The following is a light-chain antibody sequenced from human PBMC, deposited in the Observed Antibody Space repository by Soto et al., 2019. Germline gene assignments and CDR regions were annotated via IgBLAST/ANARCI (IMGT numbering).Light chain of an antibody. CDR1: QNVNSN. J-gene: IGKJ1*01. Sequence: EIVVTQSPASLSVSPWERATLSCRASQNVNSNLAWYQQKPGQAPRFLIYGASTRATGIPARFSGSGSGTDFTLTISSLQSEDFGVYYCQQYNNWPWTFGQGTKVDIK. CDR2: GAS. CDR3: QQYNNWPWT. V-gene: IGKV3-15*01.